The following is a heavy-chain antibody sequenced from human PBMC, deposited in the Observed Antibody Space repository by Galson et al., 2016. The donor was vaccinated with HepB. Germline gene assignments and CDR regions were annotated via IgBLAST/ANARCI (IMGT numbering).Heavy chain of an antibody. CDR2: KKQDGSEQ. V-gene: IGHV3-7*05. D-gene: IGHD3-10*01. J-gene: IGHJ4*02. CDR3: ARRRGSGSHDY. CDR1: GFTFSSYW. Sequence: LRLSCAASGFTFSSYWMSWVRQAPGKRLECVANKKQDGSEQYYVDSVKGRFTISRDNAKKSLYLQMNSLRAEDTAVYYCARRRGSGSHDYWGQGTLVTVSS.